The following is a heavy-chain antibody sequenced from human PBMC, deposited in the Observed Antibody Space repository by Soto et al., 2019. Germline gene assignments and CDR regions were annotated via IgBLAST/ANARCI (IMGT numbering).Heavy chain of an antibody. V-gene: IGHV4-59*01. J-gene: IGHJ4*02. CDR1: GVSINSYY. D-gene: IGHD3-16*01. CDR2: ISYAVSA. Sequence: SETLSLTCNVSGVSINSYYWSWIRQPPGRGLECIGYISYAVSANYNPSLKGRVTMSIDTSRNQFSLKLTSVTPADTAVYYCARASGVGLAFGGGFDFWGQGSLVTV. CDR3: ARASGVGLAFGGGFDF.